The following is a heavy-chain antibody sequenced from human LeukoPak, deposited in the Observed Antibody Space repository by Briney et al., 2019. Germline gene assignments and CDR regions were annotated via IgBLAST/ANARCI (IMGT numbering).Heavy chain of an antibody. J-gene: IGHJ4*02. CDR2: IYTSGST. CDR3: ARDPIRYFDY. D-gene: IGHD2-21*01. CDR1: GGSISSGSYY. Sequence: SQTLSLTCTVSGGSISSGSYYWSWIRQPAGKGLEWIGRIYTSGSTNYNPSLKSRVTISVATSKNQFSLKLSSVTAADTAVYYCARDPIRYFDYWGQGPLVTVSS. V-gene: IGHV4-61*02.